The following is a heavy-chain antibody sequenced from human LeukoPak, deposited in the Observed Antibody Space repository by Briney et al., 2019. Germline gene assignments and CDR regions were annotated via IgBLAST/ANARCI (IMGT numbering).Heavy chain of an antibody. CDR2: IYHSGST. CDR3: AREDAVGAYDAFDI. D-gene: IGHD1-26*01. CDR1: GYSISSGYY. V-gene: IGHV4-38-2*02. J-gene: IGHJ3*02. Sequence: PSETLSLTCTVSGYSISSGYYWGWIRQPPGKGLEWIGSIYHSGSTYYNPSLKSRVTISVDTSKNQFSLKLTSVTAADTAVYYCAREDAVGAYDAFDIWGQGTMLTLSS.